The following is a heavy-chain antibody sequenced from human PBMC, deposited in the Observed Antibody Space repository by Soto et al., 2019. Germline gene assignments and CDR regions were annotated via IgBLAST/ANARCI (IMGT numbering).Heavy chain of an antibody. CDR1: GGSISSYY. V-gene: IGHV4-59*08. Sequence: QVQLQESGPGLVKPSETLSLTCTVSGGSISSYYWSWIRQPPGKGLEWIGYIYYSGSTNYNPSLKRRVTISVDTSKNQFSLKLSSVTAADTAVYYCARLSIAAAGYYFDYWRQGTLVTVSS. CDR2: IYYSGST. D-gene: IGHD6-13*01. J-gene: IGHJ4*02. CDR3: ARLSIAAAGYYFDY.